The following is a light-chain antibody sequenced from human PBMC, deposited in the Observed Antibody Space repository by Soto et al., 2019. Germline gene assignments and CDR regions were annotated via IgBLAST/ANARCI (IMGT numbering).Light chain of an antibody. J-gene: IGKJ3*01. V-gene: IGKV3-15*01. CDR3: QEYSKWPLFT. Sequence: EIVVTQSPGILSVSPGDRATLSCRASQSVGRNLAWYQQKPGQAPTLLIYAASTRATGLPARFSGSGSGTDFTLTIRSLQSEDFAVYYCQEYSKWPLFTFGPGTRVDIK. CDR2: AAS. CDR1: QSVGRN.